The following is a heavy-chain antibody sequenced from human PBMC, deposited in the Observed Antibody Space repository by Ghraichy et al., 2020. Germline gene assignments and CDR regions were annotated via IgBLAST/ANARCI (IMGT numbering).Heavy chain of an antibody. CDR1: GDSVSSNSAA. V-gene: IGHV6-1*01. CDR3: ARETYSSGWYSVYFDY. J-gene: IGHJ4*02. CDR2: TYYRSKWYN. D-gene: IGHD6-19*01. Sequence: TLSLTCAISGDSVSSNSAAWNWIRQSPSRGLEWLGRTYYRSKWYNDYAVSVKSRITINPDTSKNQFSLQLNSVTPEDTAVYYCARETYSSGWYSVYFDYWGQGTLVTVSS.